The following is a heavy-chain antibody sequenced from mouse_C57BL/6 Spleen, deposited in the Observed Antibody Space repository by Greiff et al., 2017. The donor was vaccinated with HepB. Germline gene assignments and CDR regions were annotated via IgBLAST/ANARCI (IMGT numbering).Heavy chain of an antibody. CDR2: INPNNGGT. V-gene: IGHV1-22*01. J-gene: IGHJ4*01. D-gene: IGHD1-1*02. CDR1: GYTFTDYN. Sequence: VQLKESGPELVKPGASVKMSCKASGYTFTDYNMHWVKQSHGKSLEWIGYINPNNGGTSYNQKFKGKATLTVNKSSSTAYMELRSLTSEDSAVYYCARKGLLWVMDYWGQGTSVTVSS. CDR3: ARKGLLWVMDY.